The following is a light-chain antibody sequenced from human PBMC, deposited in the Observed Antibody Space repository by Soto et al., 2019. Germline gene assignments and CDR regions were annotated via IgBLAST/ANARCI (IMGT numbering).Light chain of an antibody. CDR3: QQYGSSPRT. CDR1: QSVSSSY. V-gene: IGKV3-20*01. Sequence: EIVLTQSPGTLSLSPRERATLXXRASQSVSSSYLAWYQQKPGQAPRIXIYGASSRATGIPDRFSGSGSGTDFTLTISRLEPEDFAVYYCQQYGSSPRTFGQGTKVDIK. CDR2: GAS. J-gene: IGKJ1*01.